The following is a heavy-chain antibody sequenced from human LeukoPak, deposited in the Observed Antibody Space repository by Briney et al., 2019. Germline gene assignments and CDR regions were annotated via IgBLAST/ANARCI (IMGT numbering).Heavy chain of an antibody. CDR2: IYNGGST. CDR1: GFTVSSNY. CDR3: ARAGGYSSSYIYYFDY. V-gene: IGHV3-53*01. Sequence: PGGSLRLSCAASGFTVSSNYMNWVRQAPGKGLEWVSVIYNGGSTYYADSVKGRFTVSRDNSKNTLYLQMNSLRAEDTAVYYCARAGGYSSSYIYYFDYWGQGTLVTVSS. D-gene: IGHD6-13*01. J-gene: IGHJ4*02.